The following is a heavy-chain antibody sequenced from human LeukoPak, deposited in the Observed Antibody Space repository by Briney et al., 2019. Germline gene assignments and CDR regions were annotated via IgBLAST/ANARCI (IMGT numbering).Heavy chain of an antibody. Sequence: SGGSLRLSCAVSGFTFSNYNMNWVRQAPGKGLEWVSSISSSSSCIYYADSVKGRFTISRDNAKNSLYLQMNSLRAEDTAVYYCARGARGTMVRGVLYWGQGTLVTLSS. D-gene: IGHD3-10*01. J-gene: IGHJ4*02. V-gene: IGHV3-21*01. CDR3: ARGARGTMVRGVLY. CDR1: GFTFSNYN. CDR2: ISSSSSCI.